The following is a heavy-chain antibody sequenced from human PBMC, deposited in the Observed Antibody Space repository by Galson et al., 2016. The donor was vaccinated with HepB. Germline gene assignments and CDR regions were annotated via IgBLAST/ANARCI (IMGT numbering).Heavy chain of an antibody. Sequence: SLRLSCAASGFTFSSYGMNWVRQAPGKGLEWVSSISSSSSHKYYADSLKGRFTTSRDNAKNSLYLLLNSLRAEDTAVYYCAKEGAWGAWYYVYWGQGTLVTVSS. V-gene: IGHV3-21*01. CDR2: ISSSSSHK. J-gene: IGHJ4*02. CDR3: AKEGAWGAWYYVY. D-gene: IGHD1-26*01. CDR1: GFTFSSYG.